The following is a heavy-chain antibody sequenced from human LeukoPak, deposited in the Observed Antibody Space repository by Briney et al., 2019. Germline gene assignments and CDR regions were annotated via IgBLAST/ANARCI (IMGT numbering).Heavy chain of an antibody. CDR1: GYTFTSYD. CDR3: ARGRFLEWLLHENWFDP. CDR2: MNPNSGNT. Sequence: ASVKVSCKASGYTFTSYDINWVRQATGQGLEWMGWMNPNSGNTGYAQRFQGWVTMTRDTSISTAYMELSRLRSDDTAVYYCARGRFLEWLLHENWFDPWGQGTLVTVSS. V-gene: IGHV1-8*01. J-gene: IGHJ5*02. D-gene: IGHD3-3*01.